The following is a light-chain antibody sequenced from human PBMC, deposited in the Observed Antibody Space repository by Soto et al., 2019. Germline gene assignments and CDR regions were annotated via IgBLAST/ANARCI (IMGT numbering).Light chain of an antibody. J-gene: IGLJ2*01. CDR3: WSYAGRRTFEV. Sequence: QSALTQPAPVSGSPGQSITISCTGSSSDVGSYNLVSWYQQYPGKAPKLMIFEGNKRPSGVSNRFSASKSGNTASLTISGLQAEDEADYYCWSYAGRRTFEVFGGGTKLTVL. CDR2: EGN. CDR1: SSDVGSYNL. V-gene: IGLV2-23*03.